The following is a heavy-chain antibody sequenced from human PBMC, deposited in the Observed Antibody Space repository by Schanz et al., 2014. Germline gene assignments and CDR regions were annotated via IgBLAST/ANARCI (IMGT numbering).Heavy chain of an antibody. CDR2: IMPLRGIG. CDR3: TRLRRADPNGFDV. CDR1: GYTFISYG. Sequence: QVQLVQSGAEVKKPGASVKVSCKASGYTFISYGISWVRQVPGQGLEWLGRIMPLRGIGNNAWKFQDRLTITADKSMNITYMELSSLGTEDATVYYCTRLRRADPNGFDVWGQGTTVTVS. V-gene: IGHV1-69*04. J-gene: IGHJ6*02. D-gene: IGHD6-19*01.